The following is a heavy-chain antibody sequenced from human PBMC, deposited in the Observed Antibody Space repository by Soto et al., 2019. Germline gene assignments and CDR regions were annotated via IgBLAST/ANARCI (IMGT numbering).Heavy chain of an antibody. V-gene: IGHV1-46*03. Sequence: QVQLVQSGAEVKKPGASVKVSCKASGYTFTSYYMHWVRQAPGQGLEWMGIINPSGGSTSYAQKFQGRVTMTRDTSTSTVYMELSSLRSEDTAVYYCAREVTMVRGVPHYGMDVWGQGTTVTVSS. CDR3: AREVTMVRGVPHYGMDV. J-gene: IGHJ6*02. CDR2: INPSGGST. D-gene: IGHD3-10*01. CDR1: GYTFTSYY.